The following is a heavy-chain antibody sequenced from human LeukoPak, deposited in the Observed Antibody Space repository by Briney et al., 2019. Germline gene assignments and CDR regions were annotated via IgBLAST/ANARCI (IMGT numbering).Heavy chain of an antibody. Sequence: GASVKVSCKVSGYTLTELSMHWVRQAPGKGLEWMGGFDSEDGETIYAQKFECRVTITEDTSTGTAYPALSSLRSEDTAVYYCATGDFWSGSAAFDIWGQGTMVTVSS. V-gene: IGHV1-24*01. CDR3: ATGDFWSGSAAFDI. D-gene: IGHD3-3*01. CDR1: GYTLTELS. J-gene: IGHJ3*02. CDR2: FDSEDGET.